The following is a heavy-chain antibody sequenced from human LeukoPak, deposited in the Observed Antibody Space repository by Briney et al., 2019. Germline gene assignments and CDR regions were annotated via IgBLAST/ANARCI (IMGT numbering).Heavy chain of an antibody. V-gene: IGHV4-61*02. Sequence: SQTLSLTCTVSGGSISSGSFFWSWIRQPAGKGLEWIGRIYNSGSTNYNPSLKSRVTISVDTSKNQFSLKLSSVTAADTAVYYCARGYCSGGSCYYFDYWGQGTLVTVSS. D-gene: IGHD2-15*01. CDR2: IYNSGST. J-gene: IGHJ4*02. CDR3: ARGYCSGGSCYYFDY. CDR1: GGSISSGSFF.